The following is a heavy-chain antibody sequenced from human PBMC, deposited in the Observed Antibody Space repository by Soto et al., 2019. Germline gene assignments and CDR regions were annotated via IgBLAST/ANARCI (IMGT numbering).Heavy chain of an antibody. CDR3: ARKSHKEPYYYYGMDV. CDR2: IDPSDSYT. Sequence: GESLKISCKGSVYSFTSYWISWLRQMRVKGLEWMGRIDPSDSYTNYSPSFQGHVTISADKSISTAYMKWSSLKASDTAMYYCARKSHKEPYYYYGMDVWGQGTPVTVSS. J-gene: IGHJ6*01. CDR1: VYSFTSYW. V-gene: IGHV5-10-1*01.